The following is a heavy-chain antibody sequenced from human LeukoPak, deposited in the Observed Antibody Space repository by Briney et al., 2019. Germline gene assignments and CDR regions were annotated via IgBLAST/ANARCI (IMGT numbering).Heavy chain of an antibody. CDR3: ARDGVVVPAAIFNWFDP. J-gene: IGHJ5*02. CDR1: GFTFSNYA. V-gene: IGHV3-23*01. Sequence: GGSLRLSCADSGFTFSNYAMTWVRQAAGKGLEWVATIDGSGGTTYYADSVKGRFTIFRDNSENTLNLQMNSLRAEDTAVYYCARDGVVVPAAIFNWFDPWGQGTLVTVSS. D-gene: IGHD2-2*01. CDR2: IDGSGGTT.